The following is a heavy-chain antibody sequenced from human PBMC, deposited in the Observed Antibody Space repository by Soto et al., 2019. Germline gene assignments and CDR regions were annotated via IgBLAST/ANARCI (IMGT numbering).Heavy chain of an antibody. D-gene: IGHD3-10*01. CDR3: ARGGSNYGAGLDY. Sequence: QVQLVESGGGVVQPGRSLRLSCAASGFTFSSYGMHWVRQAPGKGLEWVAVIWYDGSNKYYADSVKGRFTISRDNSKNTLNRPMSSPRAEDTAVDHWARGGSNYGAGLDYWGQGNLVTVPP. J-gene: IGHJ4*02. CDR2: IWYDGSNK. CDR1: GFTFSSYG. V-gene: IGHV3-33*01.